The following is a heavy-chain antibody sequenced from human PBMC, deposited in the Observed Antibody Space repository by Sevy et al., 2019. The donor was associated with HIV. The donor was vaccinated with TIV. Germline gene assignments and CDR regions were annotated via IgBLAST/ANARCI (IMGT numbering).Heavy chain of an antibody. CDR3: AKEVSAYYDSSGYKKYYYYGMDV. D-gene: IGHD3-22*01. CDR2: IRYDGSNK. V-gene: IGHV3-30*02. Sequence: GGSLRLSCAASGFTFSSYGMHWVRQAPGKGQEWVAFIRYDGSNKYYADSVKGRFTISRDNSKNTLYLQMNSLRAEDTAVYYCAKEVSAYYDSSGYKKYYYYGMDVWGQGTTVTVSS. CDR1: GFTFSSYG. J-gene: IGHJ6*02.